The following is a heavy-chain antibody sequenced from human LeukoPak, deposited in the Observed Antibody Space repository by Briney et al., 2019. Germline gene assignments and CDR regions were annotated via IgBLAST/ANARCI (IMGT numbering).Heavy chain of an antibody. D-gene: IGHD3-10*01. CDR2: ISSSSSYI. J-gene: IGHJ4*02. CDR3: ASPPAYGSGSYYMIY. Sequence: PGGSLRLSCAASGFTFSSYSMNWVRQAPGKGLEWVSSISSSSSYIYYADSVKGRFTISRDNAKDSLYLQMNSLRAEDTAVYYCASPPAYGSGSYYMIYWGRGTLVTVSS. V-gene: IGHV3-21*01. CDR1: GFTFSSYS.